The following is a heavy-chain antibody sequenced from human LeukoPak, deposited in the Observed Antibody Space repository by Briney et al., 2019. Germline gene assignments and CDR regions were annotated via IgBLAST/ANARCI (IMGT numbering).Heavy chain of an antibody. CDR1: GNYW. J-gene: IGHJ6*02. CDR2: VNSDGSWT. CDR3: ARNLGRFGSVFYHYGMDV. V-gene: IGHV3-74*01. D-gene: IGHD5/OR15-5a*01. Sequence: GGSLRLSCAASGNYWMHWVRQAPGKGLVWVSHVNSDGSWTSHADSVKGRFTISRDISKNTVYLQMNSLRAEDTAVYYCARNLGRFGSVFYHYGMDVWGQGTTATVSS.